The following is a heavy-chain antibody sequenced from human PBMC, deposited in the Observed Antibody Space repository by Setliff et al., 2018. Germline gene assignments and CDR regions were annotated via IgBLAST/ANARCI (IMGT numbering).Heavy chain of an antibody. J-gene: IGHJ3*02. V-gene: IGHV3-7*03. CDR2: MKQDGSEI. D-gene: IGHD2-15*01. CDR1: GFTFDDYD. CDR3: ARDQVVARVHGFDI. Sequence: AGGSLRLSCAASGFTFDDYDMAWVRQAPGKGLEWVANMKQDGSEIYYVDSVKGRFTISRDNGKSTLYLQMNSLRADDTAVYYCARDQVVARVHGFDIWGRGTKVTVSS.